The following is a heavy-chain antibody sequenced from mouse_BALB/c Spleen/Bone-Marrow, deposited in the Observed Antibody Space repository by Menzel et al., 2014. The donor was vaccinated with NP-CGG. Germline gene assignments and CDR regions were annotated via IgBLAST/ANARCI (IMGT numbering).Heavy chain of an antibody. CDR1: GFTFRSFG. CDR2: ISSGSSTT. J-gene: IGHJ2*01. D-gene: IGHD3-2*02. V-gene: IGHV5-17*02. CDR3: ARSRLRGYYFDY. Sequence: EVQLVESGGGLVQPGGSRKLSCAASGFTFRSFGMHWVRQAPEKGLEWVAYISSGSSTTYYADTLKGRFTISRDNPKNTLFLQMTSLRSEDTAMYYCARSRLRGYYFDYWGQGTTLTVSS.